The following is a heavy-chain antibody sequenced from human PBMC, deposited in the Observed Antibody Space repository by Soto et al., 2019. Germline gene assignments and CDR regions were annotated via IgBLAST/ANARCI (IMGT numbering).Heavy chain of an antibody. CDR1: GGSISSSRCH. V-gene: IGHV4-39*01. D-gene: IGHD1-26*01. J-gene: IGHJ3*02. CDR3: SRSWITGSYYGAFDI. Sequence: QLQLQESGPGLVKPSETLSLTCTVSGGSISSSRCHWGWIRQPPGKGLEWIASIKYSGTTFYNPSLKSRVPLSVDTSKNQFALKLSSVTAAETAVYYCSRSWITGSYYGAFDIWGQGTMVTVSS. CDR2: IKYSGTT.